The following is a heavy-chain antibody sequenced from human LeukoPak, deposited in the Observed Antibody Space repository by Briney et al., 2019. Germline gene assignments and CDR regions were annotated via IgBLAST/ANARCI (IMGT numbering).Heavy chain of an antibody. D-gene: IGHD3-10*01. CDR1: GFTFSNAW. CDR2: INQDGSET. V-gene: IGHV3-7*04. Sequence: PGGSLRLSCAASGFTFSNAWMSWVRQAPGKGLEWVANINQDGSETYYVDSVKGRFTISRDNAKNSLYLQMNSLRAEDTAVYYCARAYYYDSRNYYNPTSSFDYWGQGTLVTVAS. J-gene: IGHJ4*02. CDR3: ARAYYYDSRNYYNPTSSFDY.